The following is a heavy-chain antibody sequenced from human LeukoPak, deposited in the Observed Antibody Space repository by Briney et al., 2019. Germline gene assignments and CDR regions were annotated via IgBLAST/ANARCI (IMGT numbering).Heavy chain of an antibody. J-gene: IGHJ4*02. CDR1: GFTFSSYA. CDR3: AKGDCSGGSCFNLFDY. Sequence: GGSLRLSCSASGFTFSSYAMHWVRQAPGKGLEYVSAISSNGGSTYYADSVKGRFTISRDNSKNTLYLQMNSLRAEDTAVYYCAKGDCSGGSCFNLFDYWGQGTQVTVS. CDR2: ISSNGGST. D-gene: IGHD2-15*01. V-gene: IGHV3-64*04.